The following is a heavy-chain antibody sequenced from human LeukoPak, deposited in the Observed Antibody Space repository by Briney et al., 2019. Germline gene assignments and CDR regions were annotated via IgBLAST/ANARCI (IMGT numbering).Heavy chain of an antibody. Sequence: ASVKVSCKASGYTFTSYNINWVRQATGQGLEWMGWMNPNSGNTGYAQKFQGRVTMTRNTSISTAYMELSSLRSEDTAVYYCAIVNWNYKGRRGYYVNDDYWGQGTLVTASS. V-gene: IGHV1-8*01. D-gene: IGHD1-1*01. CDR3: AIVNWNYKGRRGYYVNDDY. J-gene: IGHJ4*02. CDR2: MNPNSGNT. CDR1: GYTFTSYN.